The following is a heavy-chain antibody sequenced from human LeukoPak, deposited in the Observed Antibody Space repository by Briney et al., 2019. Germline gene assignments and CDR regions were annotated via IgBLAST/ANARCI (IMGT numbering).Heavy chain of an antibody. V-gene: IGHV1-24*01. D-gene: IGHD6-19*01. CDR1: GYTLTELS. CDR2: FDPEDGET. CDR3: ATPTWLAYYYYYGMDV. Sequence: ASVKVSCKVSGYTLTELSMHWVRQAPGKGLEWMGGFDPEDGETIYAQKFQGRVTMTEDTSTDTAYMELSSLRSEDTAVYYCATPTWLAYYYYYGMDVWGQGTTVTVSS. J-gene: IGHJ6*02.